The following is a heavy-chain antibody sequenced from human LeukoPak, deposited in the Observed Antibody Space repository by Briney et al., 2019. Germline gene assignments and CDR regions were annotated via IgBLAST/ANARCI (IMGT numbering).Heavy chain of an antibody. CDR2: ITSSSSYI. J-gene: IGHJ4*02. CDR3: AREGPLLLWFGEFPYYFDY. D-gene: IGHD3-10*01. CDR1: GFTFSSYS. V-gene: IGHV3-21*01. Sequence: GGSLRLSCAASGFTFSSYSMNWVRQAPGKGLEWVSSITSSSSYIYYADSVKGRFTISRDNAKNSLYLQMNSLRAEDTAVYYCAREGPLLLWFGEFPYYFDYWGQGTLVTVSS.